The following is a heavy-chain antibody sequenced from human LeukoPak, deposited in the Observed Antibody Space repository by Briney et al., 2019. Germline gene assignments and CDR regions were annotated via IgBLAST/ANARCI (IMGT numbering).Heavy chain of an antibody. CDR2: ISSSSSYI. V-gene: IGHV3-21*01. D-gene: IGHD2-15*01. CDR1: GFTFSSYS. Sequence: GGSLRLSCAASGFTFSSYSMNWVRQAPGRGLEWVSSISSSSSYIYYADSVKGRFTSSRDNAKNSLYLQMNSLRAEDTAVYYCARGADCSGGSCYLDYWGQGTLVTVSS. J-gene: IGHJ4*02. CDR3: ARGADCSGGSCYLDY.